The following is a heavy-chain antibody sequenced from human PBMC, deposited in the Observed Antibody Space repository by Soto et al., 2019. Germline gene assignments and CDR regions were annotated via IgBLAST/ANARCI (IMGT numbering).Heavy chain of an antibody. V-gene: IGHV3-23*01. CDR1: GFTFSSYA. D-gene: IGHD6-6*01. Sequence: EVQLLESGGGLVQPGGSLRLSCAASGFTFSSYAMSWVCQAPGKGLEWVSAISGSGGSTYYADSVKGRFTISRDNSKNTLYLQMNSLRAEDTAVYYCAKGKYSSSLSDYWGQGTLVTVSS. CDR2: ISGSGGST. CDR3: AKGKYSSSLSDY. J-gene: IGHJ4*02.